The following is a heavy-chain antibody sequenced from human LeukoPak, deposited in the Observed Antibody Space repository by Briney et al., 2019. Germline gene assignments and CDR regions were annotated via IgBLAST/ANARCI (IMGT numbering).Heavy chain of an antibody. CDR1: GYTFTSYG. Sequence: ASVKVSCKASGYTFTSYGISWVRQAPGQGLEWVGWISAYNGNTNYAQKLQGRVTMTTDTSTSTAYMELRSLRSDDTAVYYCARGLPLRLGSKGENDWGQGTLVTVSS. D-gene: IGHD3-16*01. V-gene: IGHV1-18*01. J-gene: IGHJ4*02. CDR3: ARGLPLRLGSKGEND. CDR2: ISAYNGNT.